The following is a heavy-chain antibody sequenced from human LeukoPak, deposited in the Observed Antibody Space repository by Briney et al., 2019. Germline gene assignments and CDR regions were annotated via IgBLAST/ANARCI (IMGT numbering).Heavy chain of an antibody. CDR2: IYPGDSNT. J-gene: IGHJ4*02. Sequence: GESLMISCKGSGYSFTSYWIGWVRQMPGKGLEWMGVIYPGDSNTRYSPSFQGQVTISADKSISIAYLQWSSLEASDSAMYYCARRGGYCSGGSCWNDYWGQGTLVTVSS. CDR3: ARRGGYCSGGSCWNDY. CDR1: GYSFTSYW. V-gene: IGHV5-51*01. D-gene: IGHD2-15*01.